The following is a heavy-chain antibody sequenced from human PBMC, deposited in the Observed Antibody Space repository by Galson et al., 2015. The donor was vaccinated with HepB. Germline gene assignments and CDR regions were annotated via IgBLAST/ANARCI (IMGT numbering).Heavy chain of an antibody. Sequence: SVKVSCKASGDTFTSYGISWVRQAPGQGLEWMGWISAYNGQTNYAREFQGRVTMTTDTSTSTAYMEMRRLRSDDTAVYYCARDLSSYGDYGVFDYWGQGTLVTVSS. D-gene: IGHD4-17*01. CDR2: ISAYNGQT. V-gene: IGHV1-18*01. CDR3: ARDLSSYGDYGVFDY. J-gene: IGHJ4*02. CDR1: GDTFTSYG.